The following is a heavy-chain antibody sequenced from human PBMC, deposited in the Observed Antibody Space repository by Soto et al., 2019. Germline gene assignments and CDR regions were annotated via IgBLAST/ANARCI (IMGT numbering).Heavy chain of an antibody. CDR3: IRSFRF. J-gene: IGHJ1*01. D-gene: IGHD3-10*01. Sequence: CGWTEGKFRMTWFRKEPGKGLEWVGFIRSQPYGGTTQYAASVRGRFTISRDDSKGIAYLQMNSLKSERSGVNYCIRSFRFWGQGILVSV. CDR1: GWTEGKFR. CDR2: IRSQPYGGTT. V-gene: IGHV3-49*03.